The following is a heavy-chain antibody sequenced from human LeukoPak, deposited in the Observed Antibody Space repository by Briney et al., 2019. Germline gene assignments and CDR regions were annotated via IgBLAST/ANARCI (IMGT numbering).Heavy chain of an antibody. CDR1: GYTFTSYD. J-gene: IGHJ4*02. Sequence: ASXXVSCKASGYTFTSYDINWVRQATGQGLEWMGWMNPKSGNKGYAQKFQGRVTMTRNTSISTAYMELSSLRSEDTAVYYCARGLAVAGTGYWGQGTLVTVSS. CDR2: MNPKSGNK. V-gene: IGHV1-8*01. CDR3: ARGLAVAGTGY. D-gene: IGHD6-19*01.